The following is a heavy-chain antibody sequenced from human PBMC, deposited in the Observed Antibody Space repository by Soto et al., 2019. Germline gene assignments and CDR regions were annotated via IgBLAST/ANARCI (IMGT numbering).Heavy chain of an antibody. Sequence: QVQLVQSGAEVKKPGSSVKVSCKASGGTFSSYAIDWVRQAPGQGLEWMGGIIPIFGTANYAQKFQGRITITADESTTTVYMELRSLRSEDTAVYYCARAVHHDSSGYYYFYWGQGTLVTVSS. CDR2: IIPIFGTA. J-gene: IGHJ4*02. CDR3: ARAVHHDSSGYYYFY. CDR1: GGTFSSYA. V-gene: IGHV1-69*01. D-gene: IGHD3-22*01.